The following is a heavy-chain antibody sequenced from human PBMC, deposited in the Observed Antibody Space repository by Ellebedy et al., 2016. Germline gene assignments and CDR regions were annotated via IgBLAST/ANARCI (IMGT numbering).Heavy chain of an antibody. D-gene: IGHD5-24*01. Sequence: GGSLRLSXAGSGFMFSRYGMHWVRQAPGKGLEWVSLISDDGNDKFYTDSVRGRFTISRDNAKIRVDLQMNSLRVEDTAVYYCAKVRSPDFYKNFGLDVWGQGTTVTVSS. J-gene: IGHJ6*02. V-gene: IGHV3-30*18. CDR2: ISDDGNDK. CDR3: AKVRSPDFYKNFGLDV. CDR1: GFMFSRYG.